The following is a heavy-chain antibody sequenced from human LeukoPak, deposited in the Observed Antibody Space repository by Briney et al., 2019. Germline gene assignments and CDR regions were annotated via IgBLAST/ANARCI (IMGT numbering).Heavy chain of an antibody. Sequence: MASQTLSLTCTVSGGSISISDYYWSWIRQPPGKGLEWIGYIYYSGSTYYNPSLKSRVTISLDRSKNQFSLKLSSVTAADTAVYYCARESGYYSPYDFWGQGTLVTVSS. CDR3: ARESGYYSPYDF. V-gene: IGHV4-30-4*08. CDR1: GGSISISDYY. CDR2: IYYSGST. D-gene: IGHD3-22*01. J-gene: IGHJ4*02.